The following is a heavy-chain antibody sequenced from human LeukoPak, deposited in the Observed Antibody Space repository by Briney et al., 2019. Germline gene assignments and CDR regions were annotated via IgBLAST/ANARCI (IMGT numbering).Heavy chain of an antibody. CDR1: GYTFTGYY. CDR2: MNPNSGNT. Sequence: ASVKVSCKASGYTFTGYYMHWVRQATGQGLEWMGWMNPNSGNTGYAQKFQGRVTMTRNTSISTAYMELSSLRSEDTAVYYCARVPSYGDIDYWGQGTLVTVSS. J-gene: IGHJ4*02. D-gene: IGHD4-17*01. CDR3: ARVPSYGDIDY. V-gene: IGHV1-8*02.